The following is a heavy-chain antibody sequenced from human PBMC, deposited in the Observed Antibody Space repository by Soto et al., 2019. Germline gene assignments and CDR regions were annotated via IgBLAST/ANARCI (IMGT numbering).Heavy chain of an antibody. D-gene: IGHD6-13*01. CDR3: ARDQGSHPGD. Sequence: QVRLRESGPGLVRPSGPVSLPCAVSGSSISRDNWWSWVRQPPGKGLEWIGEIHHSGSTNYNPSLKSRVTMSVVPSKDLFSLTLNSVTAADTAFYYCARDQGSHPGDWGQGTLVSVSS. CDR1: GSSISRDNW. J-gene: IGHJ4*02. V-gene: IGHV4-4*02. CDR2: IHHSGST.